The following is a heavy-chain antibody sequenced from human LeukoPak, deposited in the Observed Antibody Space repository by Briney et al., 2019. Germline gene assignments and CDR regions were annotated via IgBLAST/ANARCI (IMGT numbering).Heavy chain of an antibody. J-gene: IGHJ3*01. D-gene: IGHD1-14*01. CDR1: GFTFSNAW. V-gene: IGHV3-15*01. CDR2: IKSKTDGGTA. CDR3: ARESDHSVSQVDFDL. Sequence: GGSLRLSCADSGFTFSNAWVNWVRQAPGKGLEWVGLIKSKTDGGTAEYAAPVKGRFTISRDDSKNTLYLQMNSLRAEDTAVYYCARESDHSVSQVDFDLWGQGTMVTVSS.